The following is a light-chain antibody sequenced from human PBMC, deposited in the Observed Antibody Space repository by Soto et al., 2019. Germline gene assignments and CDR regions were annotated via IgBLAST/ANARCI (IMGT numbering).Light chain of an antibody. CDR3: QQYYGLPPLT. CDR2: HAS. CDR1: QNITNN. V-gene: IGKV1-33*01. Sequence: DIQMTRSPSALSASVGDRVTLTCQASQNITNNLSWYQQKPGKAPNLFXYHASKLAKGVTSRFSRSGSGTDFSFIITSLQSEDLAKYYCQQYYGLPPLTFGQGTRLEI. J-gene: IGKJ5*01.